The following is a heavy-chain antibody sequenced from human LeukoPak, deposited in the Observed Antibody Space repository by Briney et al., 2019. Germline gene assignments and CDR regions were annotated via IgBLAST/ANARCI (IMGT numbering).Heavy chain of an antibody. CDR2: ISYDGSNK. J-gene: IGHJ6*02. CDR1: GFTFSSYG. D-gene: IGHD6-19*01. Sequence: PGGSLRLSCAASGFTFSSYGMHWVRQAPGKGLEWVAVISYDGSNKYYADSVKGRFTISRDNSKNTLYLQMNSLRAEDTAVYYCAKDRGSSGWYPSYYYYYGMDVWGQGTTVTVSS. CDR3: AKDRGSSGWYPSYYYYYGMDV. V-gene: IGHV3-30*18.